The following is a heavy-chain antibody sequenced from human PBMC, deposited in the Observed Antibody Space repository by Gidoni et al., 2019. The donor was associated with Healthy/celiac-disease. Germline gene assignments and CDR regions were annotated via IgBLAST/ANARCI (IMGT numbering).Heavy chain of an antibody. CDR1: GGSFRNDY. J-gene: IGHJ4*02. D-gene: IGHD2-2*02. Sequence: QVQLQQWGAGLLKPSETLSLTCAVYGGSFRNDYWNWIRQPPGQGLEWIGEINTSGSTNSHPSRKSRVTISVDTSKNQFSLNVNSVTAADTAVYYCARGNYCSSTSCYRAPFDCWGQGTLVTVSS. CDR3: ARGNYCSSTSCYRAPFDC. CDR2: INTSGST. V-gene: IGHV4-34*01.